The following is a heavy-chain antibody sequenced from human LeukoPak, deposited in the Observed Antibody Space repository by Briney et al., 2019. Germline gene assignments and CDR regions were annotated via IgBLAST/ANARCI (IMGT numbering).Heavy chain of an antibody. J-gene: IGHJ4*02. D-gene: IGHD6-19*01. Sequence: SQTLSLTCTVSGGSISSGDYYWSWIRQPPGKGLEWIGYIYYSGSTYYNPSLKSRVTISVDTSKNQFSLKLSSVTAADTAVYYCARDRRYSSGWYVGGFDYWGQGTLVTVSS. CDR2: IYYSGST. V-gene: IGHV4-30-4*01. CDR1: GGSISSGDYY. CDR3: ARDRRYSSGWYVGGFDY.